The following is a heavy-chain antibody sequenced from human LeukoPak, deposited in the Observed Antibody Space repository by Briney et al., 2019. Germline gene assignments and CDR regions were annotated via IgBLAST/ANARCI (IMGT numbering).Heavy chain of an antibody. CDR3: ARGTYGSGGHNWFDP. V-gene: IGHV4-59*12. CDR1: GGSISNYY. J-gene: IGHJ5*02. D-gene: IGHD3-10*01. Sequence: PSETLSLTCTVSGGSISNYYWSWIRQPPGKGLEWIGYMYYSGSTNYNPSLKSRVTISVDTSKNQFSLKLSSVTAADTAVYYCARGTYGSGGHNWFDPWGQGTLVTVSS. CDR2: MYYSGST.